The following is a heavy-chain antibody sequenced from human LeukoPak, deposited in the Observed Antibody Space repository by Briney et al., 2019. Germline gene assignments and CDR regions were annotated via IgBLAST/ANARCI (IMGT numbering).Heavy chain of an antibody. CDR2: IIPIFGIA. D-gene: IGHD5-24*01. CDR3: ARGGDGYKFDF. CDR1: GYTFTGYY. Sequence: GASVKVSCKASGYTFTGYYMHWVRQAPGQGLEWMGRIIPIFGIANYAQKFQGRVTITADKSTSTAYMELSSLRSEDTAVYYCARGGDGYKFDFWGQGTLVTVSS. J-gene: IGHJ4*02. V-gene: IGHV1-69*04.